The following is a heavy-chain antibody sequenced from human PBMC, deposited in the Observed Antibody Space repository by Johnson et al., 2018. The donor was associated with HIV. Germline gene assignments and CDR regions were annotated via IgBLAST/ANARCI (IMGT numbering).Heavy chain of an antibody. J-gene: IGHJ3*02. CDR2: IRYDGRNK. V-gene: IGHV3-30*02. Sequence: QVQLVESGGGVVQPGGSLRLSCAASGLTFSNYGSHWVRQAPGKGLEWVAFIRYDGRNKYYADSVKGRFTISRDNSKNTLYLQMDSLRPEDTAVYYCAKIWGDIAATGDAFDIWGQGTMVTVSS. D-gene: IGHD5-12*01. CDR1: GLTFSNYG. CDR3: AKIWGDIAATGDAFDI.